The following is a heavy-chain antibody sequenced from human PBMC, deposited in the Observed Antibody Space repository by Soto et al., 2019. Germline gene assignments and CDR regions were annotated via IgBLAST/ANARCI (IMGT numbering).Heavy chain of an antibody. CDR2: ISAYNGNT. CDR1: GCTFTSYG. V-gene: IGHV1-18*01. D-gene: IGHD6-13*01. CDR3: ARDGYGSTWDYFDC. J-gene: IGHJ4*02. Sequence: GASVKVSCKTSGCTFTSYGISWVRQAPGQGLEWMGWISAYNGNTNYAQKLQGRVTMTTDTSTSTAYMELRSLRSDDTAVYYCARDGYGSTWDYFDCWGQGTLVTVSS.